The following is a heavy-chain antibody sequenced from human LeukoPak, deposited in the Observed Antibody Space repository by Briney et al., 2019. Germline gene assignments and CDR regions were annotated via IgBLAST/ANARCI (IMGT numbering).Heavy chain of an antibody. CDR1: GFTFSSYS. J-gene: IGHJ3*02. V-gene: IGHV3-21*04. CDR2: ISSSSSYI. CDR3: AKDSSGWYRAFDI. Sequence: GGSLRLSCAASGFTFSSYSMNWVRQAPGKGLEWVSSISSSSSYIYYADSVKGRFTISRDNAKNSLYLQMNSLRAEDTALYYCAKDSSGWYRAFDIWGQGTMVTVSS. D-gene: IGHD6-19*01.